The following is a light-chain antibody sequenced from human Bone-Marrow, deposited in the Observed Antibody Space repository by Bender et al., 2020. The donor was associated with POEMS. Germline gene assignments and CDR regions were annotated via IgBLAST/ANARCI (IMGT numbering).Light chain of an antibody. CDR1: SGDIGAYDY. Sequence: QSALAQPASVSGSPGQSITISCTGTSGDIGAYDYVSWFQQHPGRAPKLLIYDVYNRPSGVSIRFSGSKSGNTASLTISGLQAEDEADYYCCSYAGSSAHVMFGGGTKLTVL. CDR3: CSYAGSSAHVM. V-gene: IGLV2-14*01. J-gene: IGLJ3*02. CDR2: DVY.